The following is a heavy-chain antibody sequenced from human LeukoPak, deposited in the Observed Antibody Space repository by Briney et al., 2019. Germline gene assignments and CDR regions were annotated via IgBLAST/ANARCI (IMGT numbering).Heavy chain of an antibody. Sequence: PGRSLTLSCAASGFTFSSYSMNWVRQAPGKGLEWVSSISSSSSYIYYADSVKGRFTISRDNAKNSLYLQMNSLRAEDTAVYYCARSEGTTLAYWGQGTLVTVSS. V-gene: IGHV3-21*01. CDR2: ISSSSSYI. CDR1: GFTFSSYS. J-gene: IGHJ4*02. D-gene: IGHD4-23*01. CDR3: ARSEGTTLAY.